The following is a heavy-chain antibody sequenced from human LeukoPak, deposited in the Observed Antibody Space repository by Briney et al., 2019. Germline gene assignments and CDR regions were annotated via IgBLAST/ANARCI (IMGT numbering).Heavy chain of an antibody. CDR3: ATVGDVVAGYNDY. D-gene: IGHD5-24*01. J-gene: IGHJ4*02. CDR2: FDPEDGET. V-gene: IGHV1-24*01. Sequence: ASVKVSCKVSGYTLTELSMHWVRQAPGKGLEWMGGFDPEDGETIYAQKFQGRVTMTEDTSTDTAYMELSSLRSVDTAVYYCATVGDVVAGYNDYWGQGTLVTVSS. CDR1: GYTLTELS.